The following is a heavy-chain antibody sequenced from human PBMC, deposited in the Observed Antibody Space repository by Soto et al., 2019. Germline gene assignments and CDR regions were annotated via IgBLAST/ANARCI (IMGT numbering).Heavy chain of an antibody. CDR3: ARVPATVPSYYYMDV. Sequence: QVQLQQWGAGLLKPSETLSLTCAVYGGSFSGYYWSWIRQPPGKGLEWIGEINHSGSTNYNPSLKSRVTISVDTSKNQFSLKLSSVTAADTAVYYCARVPATVPSYYYMDVWGKGATVTVSS. CDR1: GGSFSGYY. J-gene: IGHJ6*03. V-gene: IGHV4-34*01. CDR2: INHSGST. D-gene: IGHD1-26*01.